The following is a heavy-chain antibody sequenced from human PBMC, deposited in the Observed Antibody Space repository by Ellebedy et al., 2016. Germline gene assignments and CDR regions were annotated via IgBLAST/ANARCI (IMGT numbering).Heavy chain of an antibody. CDR3: ATLYSSGSYYDV. D-gene: IGHD3-10*01. J-gene: IGHJ4*02. CDR2: IYYTGST. Sequence: SETLSLTCTVSGGSVSSDSYYWTWLRQPPGQGLEWIGYIYYTGSTKYNPSLRSRVTISVDTSKMQFSLKLSSVTTADAAVYYCATLYSSGSYYDVWGQGILVTVSS. CDR1: GGSVSSDSYY. V-gene: IGHV4-61*01.